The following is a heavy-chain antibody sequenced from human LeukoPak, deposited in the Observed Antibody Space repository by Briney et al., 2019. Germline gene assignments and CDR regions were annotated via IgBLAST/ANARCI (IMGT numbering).Heavy chain of an antibody. J-gene: IGHJ6*03. CDR2: IYYSGST. Sequence: SETLSITCGVSGDSISSYYWNWIRQPPGKGLEWIGYIYYSGSTNYNPSLKSRVTISVDTSKNQFSLKLSSVTAADTAVYFCARGWGIWEDYYYMDVWGKGTTVTVSS. CDR1: GDSISSYY. D-gene: IGHD2-8*02. V-gene: IGHV4-59*01. CDR3: ARGWGIWEDYYYMDV.